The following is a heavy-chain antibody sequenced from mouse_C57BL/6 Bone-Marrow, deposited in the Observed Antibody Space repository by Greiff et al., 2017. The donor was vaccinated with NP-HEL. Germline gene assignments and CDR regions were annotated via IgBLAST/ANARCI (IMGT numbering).Heavy chain of an antibody. D-gene: IGHD3-2*02. CDR3: ARSMGSSGLYAMDY. V-gene: IGHV1-72*01. Sequence: QVQLQQPGAELVKPGASVTLSCKASGYTLTSYWMHWVKQRPGRGLEWIGRIDPNSGGTKYNEKFKSKATLTVDKPSSTAYMQLSSLTSEDSAVNYCARSMGSSGLYAMDYWGQGTSVTVSS. J-gene: IGHJ4*01. CDR1: GYTLTSYW. CDR2: IDPNSGGT.